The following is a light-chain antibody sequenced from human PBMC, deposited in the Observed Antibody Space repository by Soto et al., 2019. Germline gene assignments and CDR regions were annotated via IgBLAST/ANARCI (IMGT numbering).Light chain of an antibody. CDR3: SSYTSSSTFV. J-gene: IGLJ1*01. Sequence: QSALTQPASVSGSPGQSITISCTGTSSDVGGYNYVSWYQQHPGKAPKLMIYDVSNRPSGVSNRFSGSKSGNTASLTISGLKVEEEADYYCSSYTSSSTFVFGTWTKLTVL. CDR2: DVS. CDR1: SSDVGGYNY. V-gene: IGLV2-14*01.